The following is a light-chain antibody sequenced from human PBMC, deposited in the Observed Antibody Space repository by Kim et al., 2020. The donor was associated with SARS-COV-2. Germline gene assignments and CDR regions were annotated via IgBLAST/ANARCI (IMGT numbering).Light chain of an antibody. CDR3: QQYGSSPPYT. V-gene: IGKV3-20*01. CDR2: GAS. J-gene: IGKJ2*01. Sequence: SPGERATLAYRASQSVSSSYLAWYQQEPGQAPRLLIYGASSRATGIPDRFSGSGSGTDFTLTISRLEPEDFAVYYCQQYGSSPPYTFGQGTKLEI. CDR1: QSVSSSY.